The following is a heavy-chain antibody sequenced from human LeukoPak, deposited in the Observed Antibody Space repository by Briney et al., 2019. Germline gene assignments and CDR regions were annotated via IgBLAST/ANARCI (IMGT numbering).Heavy chain of an antibody. J-gene: IGHJ5*02. V-gene: IGHV4-39*01. CDR1: GGSLSSSSYY. CDR2: IYYTGTT. Sequence: SETLSLTCTVSGGSLSSSSYYWGWIRQPPGKNLEWLGSIYYTGTTHYNPSLKSRVTISVDTSKNQFSLNLSSVTAADTAVYYCARQEIGLRSFDPWGQGTLVTVSS. CDR3: ARQEIGLRSFDP. D-gene: IGHD3/OR15-3a*01.